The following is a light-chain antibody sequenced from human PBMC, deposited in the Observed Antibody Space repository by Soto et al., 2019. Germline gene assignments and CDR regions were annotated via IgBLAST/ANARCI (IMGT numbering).Light chain of an antibody. V-gene: IGLV2-14*01. CDR2: DVS. CDR1: SSDVGGYNY. CDR3: SSYTSSSPLWV. J-gene: IGLJ1*01. Sequence: QSALTQPASVSGSPGQSITISCTGTSSDVGGYNYVSWYQQHPGKAPKLMIYDVSNRPSGVSNRFSGSKSGNTASLTISGLQAEDEADYYCSSYTSSSPLWVFGTGTKLTVL.